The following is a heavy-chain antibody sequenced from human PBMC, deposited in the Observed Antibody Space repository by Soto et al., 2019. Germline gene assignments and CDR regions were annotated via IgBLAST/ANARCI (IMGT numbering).Heavy chain of an antibody. CDR2: SIPIFGTA. Sequence: QVQLVQSGAEVKKPGSSVKVSCKASGGTFSSYAISWVRQAPGQGLEWMGGSIPIFGTANYAQKFQGRVTITADESTRTAYMELSSLRSEDTAVYYCARGRWLPARGDRGSDYWGQGTLVTVSS. J-gene: IGHJ4*02. D-gene: IGHD2-2*01. V-gene: IGHV1-69*01. CDR3: ARGRWLPARGDRGSDY. CDR1: GGTFSSYA.